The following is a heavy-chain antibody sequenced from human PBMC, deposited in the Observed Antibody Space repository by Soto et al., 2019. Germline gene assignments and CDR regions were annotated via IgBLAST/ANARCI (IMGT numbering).Heavy chain of an antibody. D-gene: IGHD2-15*01. V-gene: IGHV2-5*02. Sequence: QITLKESGPTLVKPTQTLTLTCTFSGFSLSTHGVGVGWVRQPAGKALEWLALIFWDDDKRYSASLNSRLTITKNTSKNQVVLTMTNMDPVDTATYYCAHAMLYCTGGSCSTCFDSWGQGTLVTVSS. CDR2: IFWDDDK. J-gene: IGHJ4*02. CDR3: AHAMLYCTGGSCSTCFDS. CDR1: GFSLSTHGVG.